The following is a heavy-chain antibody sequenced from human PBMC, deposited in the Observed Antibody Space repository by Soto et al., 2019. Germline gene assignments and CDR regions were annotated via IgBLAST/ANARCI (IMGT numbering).Heavy chain of an antibody. V-gene: IGHV3-23*01. J-gene: IGHJ4*02. CDR2: ISGSGGST. CDR3: AITPSRRNVAY. CDR1: GFTFNSYA. Sequence: PWCSLKLSCAASGFTFNSYAMSLVRQAPGKGLEWVSAISGSGGSTYYADSVKGRFTISRDNSKNTLYLQMNSLRAEDTAVYYCAITPSRRNVAYWGQGTLVIVSS.